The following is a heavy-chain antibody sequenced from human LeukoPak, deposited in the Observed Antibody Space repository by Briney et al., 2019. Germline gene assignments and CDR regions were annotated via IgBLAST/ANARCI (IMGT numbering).Heavy chain of an antibody. CDR2: IYYSGST. CDR3: ARDGVSFESGDYVSGFDY. J-gene: IGHJ4*02. D-gene: IGHD4-17*01. V-gene: IGHV4-59*01. CDR1: GGSISSYY. Sequence: PSETLSLTCTVSGGSISSYYWSWIRQPPGRGLEWIGYIYYSGSTNYNPSLKSRVTISVDTSKNQFSLKLSSVTAADTAAYYCARDGVSFESGDYVSGFDYWGQGTLVTVSS.